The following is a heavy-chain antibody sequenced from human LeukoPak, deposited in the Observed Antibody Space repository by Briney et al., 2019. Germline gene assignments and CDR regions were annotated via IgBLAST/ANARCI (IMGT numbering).Heavy chain of an antibody. V-gene: IGHV3-21*04. CDR3: VENSSGWYTEKTDYYYYYGMDV. CDR2: ISSRSDYI. CDR1: GFSFSTYS. Sequence: PGGSLRLSCAASGFSFSTYSINWVRQAPGKGLEWVSSISSRSDYIYYADSVKGRFTISRDNSKNTLYLQMNSLRAEDTAVYYCVENSSGWYTEKTDYYYYYGMDVWGQGTTVTVSS. D-gene: IGHD6-19*01. J-gene: IGHJ6*02.